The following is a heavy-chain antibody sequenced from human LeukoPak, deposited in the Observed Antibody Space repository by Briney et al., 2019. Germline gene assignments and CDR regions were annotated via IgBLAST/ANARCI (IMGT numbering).Heavy chain of an antibody. V-gene: IGHV3-48*03. Sequence: GGSLRLSCAVSGFTFSSYAMNWVRQAPGKGLEWVSYISSSGSTIYYADSVKGRFTISRDNAKNSLYLQMNSLRAEDTAVYYCAREGIVAAGWFDPWGQGTLVTVSS. D-gene: IGHD5-12*01. CDR3: AREGIVAAGWFDP. J-gene: IGHJ5*02. CDR1: GFTFSSYA. CDR2: ISSSGSTI.